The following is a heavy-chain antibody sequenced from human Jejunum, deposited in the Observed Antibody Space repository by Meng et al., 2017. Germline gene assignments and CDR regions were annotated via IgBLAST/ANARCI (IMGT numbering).Heavy chain of an antibody. V-gene: IGHV3-48*03. D-gene: IGHD3-22*01. CDR3: ARDDFHDSSGLGC. J-gene: IGHJ4*02. CDR1: GFTFNFYE. Sequence: GGSLRLSCAASGFTFNFYEMNWVRQAPGKGLEWVSYISASGATIHYADSVKGRFTISRDNANNSLYLQINSLRAEDTAIYYCARDDFHDSSGLGCWGQGTKVTVSS. CDR2: ISASGATI.